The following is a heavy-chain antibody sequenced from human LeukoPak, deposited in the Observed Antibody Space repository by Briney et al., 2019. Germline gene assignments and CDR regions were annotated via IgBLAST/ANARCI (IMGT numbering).Heavy chain of an antibody. D-gene: IGHD1-1*01. J-gene: IGHJ5*02. CDR2: ISAYNGNT. Sequence: SVKVSCKASGYTFTSYGISWVRQAPGQGLEWMGWISAYNGNTNYAQKLQGRVTMTTDTSTSTAYMELRSLRSDDTAVYYCARGRRQLERQMYWFDPWGQGTLVTVSS. V-gene: IGHV1-18*01. CDR1: GYTFTSYG. CDR3: ARGRRQLERQMYWFDP.